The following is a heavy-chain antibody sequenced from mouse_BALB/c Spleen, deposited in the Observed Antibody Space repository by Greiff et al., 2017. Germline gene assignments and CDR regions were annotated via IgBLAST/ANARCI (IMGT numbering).Heavy chain of an antibody. Sequence: QVQLKESGPELVKPGASVRISCKASGYTFTSYYIHWVKQRPGQGLEWIGWIYPGNVNTKYNEKFKGKATLTADKSSSTAYMQLSSLTSEDSAVYFCARFGANWDWFAYWGQGTLVTVSA. J-gene: IGHJ3*01. CDR1: GYTFTSYY. CDR3: ARFGANWDWFAY. CDR2: IYPGNVNT. V-gene: IGHV1S56*01. D-gene: IGHD4-1*01.